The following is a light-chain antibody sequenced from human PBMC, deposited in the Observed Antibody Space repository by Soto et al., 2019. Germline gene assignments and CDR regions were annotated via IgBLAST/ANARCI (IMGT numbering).Light chain of an antibody. CDR3: CFSLGSSTMV. CDR1: SSDVGSYNL. Sequence: QSALTQPASVSGSPGQSITISCTGTSSDVGSYNLVSWYQQHPGKAPKLIIYEVSKRPSGVSNRFSGSKSGNTASLTISGVQSEEEDDYYCCFSLGSSTMVFGGGTKLTVL. CDR2: EVS. J-gene: IGLJ2*01. V-gene: IGLV2-23*02.